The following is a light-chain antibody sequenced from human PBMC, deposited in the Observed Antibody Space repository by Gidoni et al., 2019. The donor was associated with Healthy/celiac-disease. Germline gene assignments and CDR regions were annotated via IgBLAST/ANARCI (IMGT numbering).Light chain of an antibody. Sequence: IVLTQSPGTLSLSPGERATLSCRASQRVSSSYVAWYQQNPGQAPRLLIYGASSRATGIPDRFSGSGSGTDFTLTISRLEPEDFAVYYCQQYGSSLRTFGQXTKVEIK. CDR1: QRVSSSY. CDR3: QQYGSSLRT. V-gene: IGKV3-20*01. CDR2: GAS. J-gene: IGKJ1*01.